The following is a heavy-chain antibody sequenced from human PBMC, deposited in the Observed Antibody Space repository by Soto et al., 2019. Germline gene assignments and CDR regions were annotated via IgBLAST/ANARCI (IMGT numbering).Heavy chain of an antibody. J-gene: IGHJ5*02. V-gene: IGHV1-69*01. D-gene: IGHD6-19*01. Sequence: QVQLVQSGAEVKKPGSSVKVSCKASGGTFSSYAISWVRQAPGQGLEWMGGIIPIFGTANYAQKFQGRVTITADESTSTAYMELSSLRSEDTAVYYCARDRTTRRSGWYGWFDPCGKGPLVTVSS. CDR3: ARDRTTRRSGWYGWFDP. CDR1: GGTFSSYA. CDR2: IIPIFGTA.